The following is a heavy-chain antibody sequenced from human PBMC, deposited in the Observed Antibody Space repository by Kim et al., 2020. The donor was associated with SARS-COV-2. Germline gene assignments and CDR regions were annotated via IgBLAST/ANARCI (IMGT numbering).Heavy chain of an antibody. Sequence: GGSLRLSCAASGFSFSGYYMTWIRQAPGQGLEWLSDISSSGHTSYKDSVKGRFTISRDNAKKSLYLQMNSMRVEDTAMYYCARDRDGYNSFDYWGQGPLVTVPS. CDR3: ARDRDGYNSFDY. CDR1: GFSFSGYY. J-gene: IGHJ4*02. CDR2: ISSSGHT. D-gene: IGHD5-12*01. V-gene: IGHV3-11*06.